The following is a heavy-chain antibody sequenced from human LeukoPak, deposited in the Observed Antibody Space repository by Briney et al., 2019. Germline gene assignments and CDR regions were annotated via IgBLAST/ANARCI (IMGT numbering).Heavy chain of an antibody. J-gene: IGHJ4*02. V-gene: IGHV4-59*08. Sequence: SETLSLTCTVSGGSISSYYWSWIRQPPGKGLEWIGYIYYSGSTNYNPSLKSRVTISLDTSRNLFSLNLTSVTAADTAVYYCGGHVGGSSGSFYTDYWGQGTLVTVSS. D-gene: IGHD3-10*01. CDR3: GGHVGGSSGSFYTDY. CDR1: GGSISSYY. CDR2: IYYSGST.